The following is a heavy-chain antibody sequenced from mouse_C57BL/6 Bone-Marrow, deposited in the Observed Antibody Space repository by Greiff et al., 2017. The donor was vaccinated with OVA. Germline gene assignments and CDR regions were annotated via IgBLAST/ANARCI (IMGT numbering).Heavy chain of an antibody. CDR2: IYPGGGYT. CDR1: GYTFTNYW. Sequence: QVQLKQSGAELVRPGTSVKMSCKASGYTFTNYWIGWAKQRPGHGLEWIGDIYPGGGYTNYNEKLKGKATLTADKSSSTAYMQFSSLTSEDSAIYYCARSALPYYYAMDYWGQGTSVTVSS. V-gene: IGHV1-63*01. J-gene: IGHJ4*01. CDR3: ARSALPYYYAMDY.